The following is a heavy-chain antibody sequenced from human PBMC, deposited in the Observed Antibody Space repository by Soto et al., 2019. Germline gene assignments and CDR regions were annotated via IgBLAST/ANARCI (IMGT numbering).Heavy chain of an antibody. CDR2: IGRVITYI. V-gene: IGHV3-21*02. Sequence: QLVESGGGLVKPGGSLRLSCVASGFPFSSFSLNWIRQAPGKVLEWVSSIGRVITYIYYADSVRGRFTVSRDNAKNSVYLQMNGLTAEDSGIYYCARVTAGSGSYQIDLWGQGTLVNVSS. J-gene: IGHJ4*02. D-gene: IGHD3-10*01. CDR1: GFPFSSFS. CDR3: ARVTAGSGSYQIDL.